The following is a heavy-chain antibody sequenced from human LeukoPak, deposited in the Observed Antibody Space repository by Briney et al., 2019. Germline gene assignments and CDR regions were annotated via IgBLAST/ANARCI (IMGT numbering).Heavy chain of an antibody. V-gene: IGHV1-8*01. J-gene: IGHJ5*02. CDR2: MNPNSGNT. CDR3: ARARIAARYWFDP. CDR1: GYTFTSYD. D-gene: IGHD6-6*01. Sequence: ASVKVSCKASGYTFTSYDINWVRQATGQGLEWMGWMNPNSGNTGYAQKFQGRVTMTRNTSISTAYMELSSLRSEDTAVYYCARARIAARYWFDPWGQGTLDTVSS.